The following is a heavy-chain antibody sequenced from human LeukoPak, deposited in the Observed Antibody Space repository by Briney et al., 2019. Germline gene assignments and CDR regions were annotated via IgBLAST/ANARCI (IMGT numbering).Heavy chain of an antibody. CDR2: ISGSGGST. CDR1: GFTFSSYA. Sequence: GGSLTLSCAASGFTFSSYAMSWVRQAPGKGLEWVSVISGSGGSTYYADSLKGRFTISRDNSKNTLFLQLNSLRAEDTAVYYCAKDRRPNIASRTFDYWGQGILVTVSS. V-gene: IGHV3-23*01. J-gene: IGHJ4*02. CDR3: AKDRRPNIASRTFDY. D-gene: IGHD6-6*01.